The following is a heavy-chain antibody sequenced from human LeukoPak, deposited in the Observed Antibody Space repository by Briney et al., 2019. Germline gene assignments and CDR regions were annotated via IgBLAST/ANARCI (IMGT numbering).Heavy chain of an antibody. CDR2: ISYDGSNK. CDR1: GFTFSSYG. V-gene: IGHV3-30*03. J-gene: IGHJ4*02. CDR3: ASGAEY. D-gene: IGHD3-10*01. Sequence: PGGSLRLSCAASGFTFSSYGMHWVRQAPGKGLEWVAVISYDGSNKYYADSVKGRFTISRDNSKNTLYLQMNSLRDEDTAVYYCASGAEYWGQGTLVTVSS.